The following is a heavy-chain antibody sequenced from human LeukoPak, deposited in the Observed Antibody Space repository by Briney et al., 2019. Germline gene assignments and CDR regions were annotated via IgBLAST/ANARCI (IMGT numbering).Heavy chain of an antibody. CDR2: INRDGSER. V-gene: IGHV3-7*03. CDR1: GFTFSKYW. Sequence: GGSLRLSCAASGFTFSKYWMTWVRQAPGKGLEWVANINRDGSERYYVDSVKGRFTISRDDAKSSLYLQMNSLRAEDTAVYYCARRNAMDVWGQGTTVIVFS. CDR3: ARRNAMDV. J-gene: IGHJ6*02.